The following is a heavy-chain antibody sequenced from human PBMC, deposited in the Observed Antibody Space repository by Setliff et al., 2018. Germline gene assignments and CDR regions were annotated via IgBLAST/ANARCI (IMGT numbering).Heavy chain of an antibody. V-gene: IGHV1-69*13. CDR2: TIPIFGTP. CDR1: GGMSGTYS. Sequence: SVKVSCKASGGMSGTYSISWVRQAPGQGLEWMGATIPIFGTPNYAQKFQDRVTITAGVSTSTAYMELSSLRSDDTAVYYCARDGAYCSGGSCYSFDYWGQGTPVTVSS. CDR3: ARDGAYCSGGSCYSFDY. J-gene: IGHJ4*02. D-gene: IGHD2-15*01.